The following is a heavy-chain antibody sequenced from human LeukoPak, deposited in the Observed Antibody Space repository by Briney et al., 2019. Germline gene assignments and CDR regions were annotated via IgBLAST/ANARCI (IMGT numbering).Heavy chain of an antibody. D-gene: IGHD6-13*01. V-gene: IGHV3-7*01. CDR2: IKQEGREN. CDR1: GFTFGSYG. Sequence: GGSLRLSCAASGFTFGSYGMSWVRQAPGKGLEWVGIIKQEGRENYSVDSVKGRFTISRDNAKTSLYLQMNSLRDAATAVYSSARARGDRSSWSEFDYWGQGTLVTVSS. CDR3: ARARGDRSSWSEFDY. J-gene: IGHJ4*02.